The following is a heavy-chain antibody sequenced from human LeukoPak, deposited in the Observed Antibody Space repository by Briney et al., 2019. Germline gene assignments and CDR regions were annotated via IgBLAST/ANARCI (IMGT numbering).Heavy chain of an antibody. J-gene: IGHJ6*03. D-gene: IGHD3-22*01. CDR3: ATGSGRLLTRTGYYYYHMDV. CDR1: GYTFTSYD. CDR2: MNPNSGDT. Sequence: ASVKVSCKASGYTFTSYDINWVRQATGQGLEWMGWMNPNSGDTGYAQKFQGRVTITRNTSISTAYMELSSLRSEDTAVYYCATGSGRLLTRTGYYYYHMDVWGKGTTVTVSS. V-gene: IGHV1-8*03.